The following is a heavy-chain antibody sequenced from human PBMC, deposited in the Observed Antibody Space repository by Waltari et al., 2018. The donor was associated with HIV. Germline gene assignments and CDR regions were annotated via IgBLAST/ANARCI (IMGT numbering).Heavy chain of an antibody. V-gene: IGHV1-46*01. CDR2: IHPSGGVT. D-gene: IGHD3-9*01. Sequence: QVQLVQSGAEVKKTGASVKVSCKASGYSFTSYYIHWVRQAPGQGLEWMGVIHPSGGVTAYAQKFQGRVTMTRDTSMSTVYMELSSLRSEDTAVYYCARDLPVGRYYDSLTGFYLGPLHYWGQGTLVTVSS. CDR3: ARDLPVGRYYDSLTGFYLGPLHY. CDR1: GYSFTSYY. J-gene: IGHJ4*02.